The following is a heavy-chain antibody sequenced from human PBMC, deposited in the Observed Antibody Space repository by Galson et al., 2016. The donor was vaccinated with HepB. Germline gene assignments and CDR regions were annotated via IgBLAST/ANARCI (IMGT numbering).Heavy chain of an antibody. CDR3: AKDSRINWPSYFDY. J-gene: IGHJ4*02. D-gene: IGHD1-1*01. CDR1: GFTFDSYV. V-gene: IGHV3-23*01. CDR2: TSYNDGTK. Sequence: SLRLSCAASGFTFDSYVMGWVRQAPGKGLEWVSSTSYNDGTKYYADSVKGRFAIPRDNSKNTLYLQMNSLKAEDTAVHYCAKDSRINWPSYFDYWGQGTLVTVYS.